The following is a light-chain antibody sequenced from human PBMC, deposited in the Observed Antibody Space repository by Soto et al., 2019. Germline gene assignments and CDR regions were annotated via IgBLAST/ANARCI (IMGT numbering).Light chain of an antibody. CDR1: QSVSSY. V-gene: IGKV3-11*01. CDR2: DAS. J-gene: IGKJ2*01. Sequence: EIVLTQSPATLSLSPGERATLSCRASQSVSSYLAWYQQKPGQAPRLLIYDASNRATGIPARFSGSGSGTEFTLTISSRQPEDFAVYYCQPRSNWPPYTFGQGTKLEIK. CDR3: QPRSNWPPYT.